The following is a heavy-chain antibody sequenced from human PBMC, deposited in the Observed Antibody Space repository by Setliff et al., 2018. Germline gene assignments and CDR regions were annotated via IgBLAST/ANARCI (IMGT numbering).Heavy chain of an antibody. V-gene: IGHV1-18*01. CDR1: GYSFSSYG. D-gene: IGHD5-18*01. Sequence: ASVKVSCKASGYSFSSYGISWVRQAPGQGLEWMGWISVYNGNTNYAQKLQGRVTMTTDTSTNTAYMELRSLRSDDTAVYYCAREGVDTRSSTDYRYYMDVWGKGTTVTVSS. J-gene: IGHJ6*03. CDR3: AREGVDTRSSTDYRYYMDV. CDR2: ISVYNGNT.